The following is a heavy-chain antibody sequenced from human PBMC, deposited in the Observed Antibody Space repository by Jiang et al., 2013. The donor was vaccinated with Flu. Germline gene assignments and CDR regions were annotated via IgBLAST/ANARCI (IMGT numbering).Heavy chain of an antibody. Sequence: TLSLTCTVSGGSISGNYWSWIRQPPGRGLEWIGYIYYTGSTNYNPSLKSRVTISVDTSKNQFSLKLRSVTAADTAMYYCARGRSCTGGACGKKNNWFDPWGQGTLVTVSS. J-gene: IGHJ5*02. CDR3: ARGRSCTGGACGKKNNWFDP. D-gene: IGHD2-8*02. CDR2: IYYTGST. CDR1: GGSISGNY. V-gene: IGHV4-59*01.